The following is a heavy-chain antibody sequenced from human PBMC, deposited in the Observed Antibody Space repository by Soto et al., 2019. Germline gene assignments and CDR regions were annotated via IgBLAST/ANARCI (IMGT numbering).Heavy chain of an antibody. CDR2: ISYDGSNK. V-gene: IGHV3-30*18. CDR3: AKAIVVITPGAFDI. CDR1: GFTFSSYG. D-gene: IGHD3-22*01. Sequence: GGSLRLSCAASGFTFSSYGMHWVRQAPGKGLEWVAVISYDGSNKYYADSVKGRFTISRDNSKNTLYLQMNSLRAEDTAVYYCAKAIVVITPGAFDIWGQGTMVTVSS. J-gene: IGHJ3*02.